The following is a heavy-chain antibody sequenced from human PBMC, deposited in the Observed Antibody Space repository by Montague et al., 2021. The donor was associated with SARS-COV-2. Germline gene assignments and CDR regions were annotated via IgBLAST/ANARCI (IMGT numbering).Heavy chain of an antibody. Sequence: TLSLTCTVSGGSISSYYWTWIRQPPGKGLESIGYIYHNGSTKYNPSLKSRVTLSVDTSRNQFSLKLSSVSVADTAVYYCARGGGNSADYYNYTMDVWGQGTTVTVFS. CDR2: IYHNGST. D-gene: IGHD4-23*01. CDR3: ARGGGNSADYYNYTMDV. CDR1: GGSISSYY. V-gene: IGHV4-59*01. J-gene: IGHJ6*02.